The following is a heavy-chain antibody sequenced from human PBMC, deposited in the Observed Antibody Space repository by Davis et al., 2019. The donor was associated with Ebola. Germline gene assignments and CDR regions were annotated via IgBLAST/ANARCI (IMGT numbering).Heavy chain of an antibody. V-gene: IGHV4-59*01. D-gene: IGHD2-15*01. Sequence: MPSETLSLTCTISGGSIGLYYWSWIRQSPGMGLEWIGYIHSTGSSIYNPSLKSRVTISVDTSKNQFSLKLSSVTAADTAVYYCARAVVVVAATPDWFDPWGQGTLVTVSS. CDR2: IHSTGSS. CDR3: ARAVVVVAATPDWFDP. J-gene: IGHJ5*02. CDR1: GGSIGLYY.